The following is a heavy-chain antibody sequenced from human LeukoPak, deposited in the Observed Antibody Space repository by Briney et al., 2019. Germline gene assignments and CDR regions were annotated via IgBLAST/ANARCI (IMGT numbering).Heavy chain of an antibody. Sequence: SGGSLRLSCAASGFTFSSYDMHWVRQATGKGLEWVSAIGTAGDTYYPGSVKGRFTISRENAKNSLYLQMNSLRAGDTAVYYCARYCGSTSCYSGDAFDIWGQGTMVTVSS. CDR2: IGTAGDT. D-gene: IGHD2-2*01. V-gene: IGHV3-13*01. CDR3: ARYCGSTSCYSGDAFDI. CDR1: GFTFSSYD. J-gene: IGHJ3*02.